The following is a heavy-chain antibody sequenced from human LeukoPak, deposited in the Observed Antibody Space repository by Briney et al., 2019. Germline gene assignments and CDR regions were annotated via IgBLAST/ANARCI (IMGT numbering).Heavy chain of an antibody. V-gene: IGHV3-21*01. J-gene: IGHJ6*02. D-gene: IGHD1-26*01. CDR3: ARDMGEPVYGMDV. CDR2: ISGSSSYI. CDR1: GFTFSGYR. Sequence: GGSLRLSCATSGFTFSGYRMNWVRQAPGKGLKWFSSISGSSSYIYYTDSVKGRFTLSRDNAKNSLVLQMNSLRAEDTGVYYCARDMGEPVYGMDVWGPGTTVTVSS.